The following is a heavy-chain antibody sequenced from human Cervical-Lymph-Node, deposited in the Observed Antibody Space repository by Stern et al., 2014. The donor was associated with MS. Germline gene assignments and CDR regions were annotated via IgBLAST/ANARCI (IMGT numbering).Heavy chain of an antibody. V-gene: IGHV1-3*01. CDR1: GYTFTTYA. CDR3: ARDPHYYDSTGYCMDV. CDR2: INAANGNT. Sequence: QVQLLQPGAEVKKPGASVKVSCKASGYTFTTYAIHWVRPAAGQSLEWMGWINAANGNTRYSHKFQDRVTITRDTSTSTAYMELSSLRSEDTAVYYCARDPHYYDSTGYCMDVWGQGTTVTVSS. D-gene: IGHD3-22*01. J-gene: IGHJ6*02.